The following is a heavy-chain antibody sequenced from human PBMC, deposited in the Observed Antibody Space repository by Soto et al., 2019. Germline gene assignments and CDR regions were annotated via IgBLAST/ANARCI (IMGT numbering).Heavy chain of an antibody. CDR2: IYPGDSDT. V-gene: IGHV5-51*01. CDR1: GYSFTSYW. CDR3: AVSPDIAARPEGWFDP. Sequence: GESLKISCKGSGYSFTSYWIGWVRQMPGKGLEWMGIIYPGDSDTRYRPSFQGQVTISADKSISTAYLQWSSLKASDTAMYYCAVSPDIAARPEGWFDPWGQGTLVTVSS. J-gene: IGHJ5*02. D-gene: IGHD6-6*01.